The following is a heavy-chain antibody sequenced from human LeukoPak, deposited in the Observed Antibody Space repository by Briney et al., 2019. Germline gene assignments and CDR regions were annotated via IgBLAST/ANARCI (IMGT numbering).Heavy chain of an antibody. D-gene: IGHD3-10*01. CDR1: GFTFSRYT. J-gene: IGHJ4*02. Sequence: PGGSLRLSCLVSGFTFSRYTMHWVRQAPGKGLEYVSAISGHGGSTYYADSVKGRFTISRDNSTNTLYLRMSSLRAEDTAVYYCVKDRWADYYGSGIYFDYWGQGTLVTVSS. V-gene: IGHV3-64D*06. CDR3: VKDRWADYYGSGIYFDY. CDR2: ISGHGGST.